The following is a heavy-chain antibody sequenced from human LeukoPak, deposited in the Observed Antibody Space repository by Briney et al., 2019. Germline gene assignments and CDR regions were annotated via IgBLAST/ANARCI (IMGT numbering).Heavy chain of an antibody. CDR2: IYYSGST. J-gene: IGHJ2*01. D-gene: IGHD6-19*01. V-gene: IGHV4-59*01. CDR1: GGSISSYY. CDR3: AGVAGGSGWYFDL. Sequence: SETLSLTCTVSGGSISSYYWIWIRQPPGNELKGMGNIYYSGSTNYNPSLKSRVTISVDTSKNQFSLKLSSVTAADTAVYYCAGVAGGSGWYFDLWGRGTLVTVSS.